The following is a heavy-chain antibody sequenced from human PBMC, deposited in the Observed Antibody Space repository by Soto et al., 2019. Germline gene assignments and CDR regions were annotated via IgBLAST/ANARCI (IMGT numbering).Heavy chain of an antibody. CDR2: ITRTAETT. J-gene: IGHJ5*02. CDR1: GFTFINYA. D-gene: IGHD3-10*01. Sequence: EAQVLESGGGLVQPGGSLRLSCAASGFTFINYAMSWVRQAPGKGLEWVSTITRTAETTYYIDSVKGRFTISRDNSKNTVYLQMNSLRVEDTAVYYCTKTYYYGSDNYPMFDPWGQGTLVTVSS. CDR3: TKTYYYGSDNYPMFDP. V-gene: IGHV3-23*01.